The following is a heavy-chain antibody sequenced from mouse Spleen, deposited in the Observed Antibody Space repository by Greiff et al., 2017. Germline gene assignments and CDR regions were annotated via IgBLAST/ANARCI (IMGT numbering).Heavy chain of an antibody. D-gene: IGHD2-4*01. V-gene: IGHV3-2*02. CDR1: GYSITSDYV. CDR2: KSYSGST. Sequence: ESGPGLVKPSQSLSLTCTVTGYSITSDYVWKWIRQGAGNKGEWMGYKSYSGSTSYNPSLKSRITITRDTSQNQFFLQLNSVTTADTATYYCARRDDYDGYYFDYWGQGTTLTVSS. J-gene: IGHJ2*01. CDR3: ARRDDYDGYYFDY.